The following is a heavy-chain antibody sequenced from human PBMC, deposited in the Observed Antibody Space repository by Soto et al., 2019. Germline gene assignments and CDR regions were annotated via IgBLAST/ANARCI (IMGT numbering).Heavy chain of an antibody. CDR1: GYSFITSYY. CDR2: INPTGSMT. Sequence: QVQLVQSGAEVKKPGASVKVSCKASGYSFITSYYMHWVRQAPGQGLEWMGIINPTGSMTKYSQNFQSRLTMTRDTSTSTDYMELTTLTSEDTAVYFCARDTGYDHDAFDIWGQGTMVTVSS. D-gene: IGHD5-12*01. CDR3: ARDTGYDHDAFDI. J-gene: IGHJ3*02. V-gene: IGHV1-46*01.